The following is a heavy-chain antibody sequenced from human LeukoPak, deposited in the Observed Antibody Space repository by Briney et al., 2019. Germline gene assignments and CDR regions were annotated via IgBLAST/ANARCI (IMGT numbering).Heavy chain of an antibody. J-gene: IGHJ4*02. CDR1: GFSFSRYN. D-gene: IGHD2-15*01. CDR3: ARVLETDCSGGSCYSGLDY. Sequence: KARGSLRLSCAASGFSFSRYNTNWVRQAPGEGLEWVSSISRTGDYINYADSVKGPFSTSTDTAPNSLFLQMNRMRVEDTAVYYCARVLETDCSGGSCYSGLDYWGQGTLVTVSS. V-gene: IGHV3-21*01. CDR2: ISRTGDYI.